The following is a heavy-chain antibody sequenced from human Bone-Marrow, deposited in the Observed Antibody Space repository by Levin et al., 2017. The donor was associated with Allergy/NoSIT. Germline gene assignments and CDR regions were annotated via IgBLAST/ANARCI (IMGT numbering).Heavy chain of an antibody. CDR3: ARQACGGSCYSSDNWFDP. V-gene: IGHV5-10-1*01. Sequence: GESLKISCKGSGYSFTSYWISWVRQMPGKGLEWMGRIDPSDSYTNYSPSFQGHVTISADKSISTAYLQWSSLKASDTAMYYCARQACGGSCYSSDNWFDPWGQGTLVTVSS. D-gene: IGHD2-15*01. CDR2: IDPSDSYT. CDR1: GYSFTSYW. J-gene: IGHJ5*02.